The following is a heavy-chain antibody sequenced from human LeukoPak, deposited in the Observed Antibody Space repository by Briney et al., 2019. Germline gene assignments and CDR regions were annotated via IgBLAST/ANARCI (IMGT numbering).Heavy chain of an antibody. D-gene: IGHD3-9*01. CDR1: GGSISSYY. Sequence: SETLSLTCTVSGGSISSYYWSWIRQPPGKGLXXXXXIYYSGSTNYNPSLKSRVTISVDTSKNQFSLKLSSVTAADTAVYYCARGGVYYDILTGYSPDAFDIWGQGTMVTVSS. V-gene: IGHV4-59*01. CDR3: ARGGVYYDILTGYSPDAFDI. J-gene: IGHJ3*02. CDR2: IYYSGST.